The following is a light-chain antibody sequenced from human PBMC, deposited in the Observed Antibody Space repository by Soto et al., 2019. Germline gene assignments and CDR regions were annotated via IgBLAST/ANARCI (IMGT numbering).Light chain of an antibody. J-gene: IGLJ1*01. CDR2: DDD. Sequence: QSVMTQPPSVSAAPGQRVTISCSGSSSNVGGNSVFWYQQLPGTTPKLLIYDDDKRPSGIPDRSSGSKSGTSATLGITGFQTGDEDYHYCGSWDSSLSAYVFGTGTKLTVL. V-gene: IGLV1-51*01. CDR1: SSNVGGNS. CDR3: GSWDSSLSAYV.